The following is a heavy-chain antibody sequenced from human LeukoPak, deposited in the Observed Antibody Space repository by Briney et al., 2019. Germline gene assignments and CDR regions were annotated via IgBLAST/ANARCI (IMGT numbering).Heavy chain of an antibody. D-gene: IGHD3-10*01. J-gene: IGHJ4*02. V-gene: IGHV4-59*01. CDR1: GDSISSYY. CDR2: IYYSGNT. Sequence: SETLSLTCTVSGDSISSYYWSWIRQPPGKGLEWIGYIYYSGNTKYNPSLKSRVTISVDTSRNQISLKLNSVTAADTAVYYCARHYYGSGSFEYWGQGTLVTVSS. CDR3: ARHYYGSGSFEY.